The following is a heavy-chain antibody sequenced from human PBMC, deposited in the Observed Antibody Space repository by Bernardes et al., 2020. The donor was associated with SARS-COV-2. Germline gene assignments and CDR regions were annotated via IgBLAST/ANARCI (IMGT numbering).Heavy chain of an antibody. Sequence: SATLSLTCSVSGDSISSSSYYWAWIRQPPGKGLEWIGNIYYSGSTYYNPSLKSRVTISVDTSKNHFSLKLSSVTAADTAVYYCATTYYYDPSIWGHGTMVTVSS. CDR2: IYYSGST. CDR1: GDSISSSSYY. CDR3: ATTYYYDPSI. V-gene: IGHV4-39*02. D-gene: IGHD3-22*01. J-gene: IGHJ3*02.